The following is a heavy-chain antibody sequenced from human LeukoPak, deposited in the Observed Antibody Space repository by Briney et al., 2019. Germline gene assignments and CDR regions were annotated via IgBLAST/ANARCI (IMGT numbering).Heavy chain of an antibody. D-gene: IGHD5-18*01. J-gene: IGHJ4*02. V-gene: IGHV4-39*07. CDR1: GDSISSSSYY. CDR3: ARDYQGGYGDKTVDY. CDR2: IYYRGST. Sequence: PSETLSLTCTVSGDSISSSSYYWGWIRQPPGKGLEWIGSIYYRGSTYYNLSLKGRVTILIDTSKNQFSLKLSSVTAADTAVYYCARDYQGGYGDKTVDYWGQGTLVTVSS.